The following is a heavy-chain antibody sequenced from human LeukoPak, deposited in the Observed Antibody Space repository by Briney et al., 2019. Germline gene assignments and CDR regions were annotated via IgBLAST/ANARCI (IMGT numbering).Heavy chain of an antibody. D-gene: IGHD2-2*01. CDR2: IYSGGST. J-gene: IGHJ4*02. CDR3: ARDWSVDIVVVPAAFLDY. V-gene: IGHV3-53*05. CDR1: GFTVSSNY. Sequence: GGSLRLSCAASGFTVSSNYMSWVRQAPGKGLEWVSVIYSGGSTYYADSVKGRFTISRDNSKNTLYLQMNSLRAEDTAVYYCARDWSVDIVVVPAAFLDYWGQGTLVTVSS.